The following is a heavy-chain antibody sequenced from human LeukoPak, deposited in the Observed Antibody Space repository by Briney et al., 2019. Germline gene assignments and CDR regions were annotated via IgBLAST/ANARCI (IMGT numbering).Heavy chain of an antibody. CDR1: GGSFSDYY. CDR2: INHSGDT. D-gene: IGHD5-18*01. CDR3: ARIQLWPLHYFDY. V-gene: IGHV4-34*01. Sequence: PSETLSLTCAVYGGSFSDYYWSWIRQPPGKGLEWIGEINHSGDTKYNPSLKSRVTISVDTSKNQFSLKVSSVTAADTAVYYCARIQLWPLHYFDYWGQGTPVTVSS. J-gene: IGHJ4*02.